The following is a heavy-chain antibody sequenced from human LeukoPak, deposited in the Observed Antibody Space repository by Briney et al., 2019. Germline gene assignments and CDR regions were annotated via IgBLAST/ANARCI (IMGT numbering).Heavy chain of an antibody. V-gene: IGHV4-34*01. CDR2: INHSGST. D-gene: IGHD1-1*01. CDR3: ALTGQNDAFDI. Sequence: PSETLSLTCAVDGGSFSGYYWSWIRQPPGKGLEWIGEINHSGSTNYNPSLKSRVTISVDTSKNQFSLKLSSVTAADTAVYYCALTGQNDAFDIWGQGTMVTVSS. CDR1: GGSFSGYY. J-gene: IGHJ3*02.